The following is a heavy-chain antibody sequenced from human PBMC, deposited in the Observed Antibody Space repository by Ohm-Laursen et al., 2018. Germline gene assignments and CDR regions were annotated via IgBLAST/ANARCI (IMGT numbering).Heavy chain of an antibody. Sequence: SLRLSCTASGFTFSTYWMSWVRQAPGKGLEWVSYISSSGSTIYYADSVKGRFTISRDNAKNSLYLQMNSLRAEDTAVYYCASRGYSYGWDYYYYGMDVWGQGTTVTVSS. J-gene: IGHJ6*02. V-gene: IGHV3-11*01. CDR3: ASRGYSYGWDYYYYGMDV. CDR2: ISSSGSTI. CDR1: GFTFSTYW. D-gene: IGHD5-18*01.